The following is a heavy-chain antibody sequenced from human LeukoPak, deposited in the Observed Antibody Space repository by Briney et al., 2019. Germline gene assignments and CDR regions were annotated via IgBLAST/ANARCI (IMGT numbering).Heavy chain of an antibody. CDR2: IRNKANSYTT. V-gene: IGHV3-72*01. Sequence: PGGSLRLSCAVSGFTFSDHHMDWVRQAPGKGLEWVGRIRNKANSYTTEYAASVKGRFTVSRDDSKNSLYLQLNSLKTEDTAVYYCARDYSPASVLRFLEWLENYYYYGMDVWGQGTTVTVSS. CDR3: ARDYSPASVLRFLEWLENYYYYGMDV. D-gene: IGHD3-3*01. CDR1: GFTFSDHH. J-gene: IGHJ6*02.